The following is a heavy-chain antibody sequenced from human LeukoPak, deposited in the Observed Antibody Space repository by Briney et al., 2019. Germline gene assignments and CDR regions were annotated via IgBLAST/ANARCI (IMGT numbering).Heavy chain of an antibody. J-gene: IGHJ3*02. CDR3: ARARGSGWYYDAFDI. Sequence: ASVKVSCKASGYXFTGYYIHWVRQAPGQGLEWMGWINPNSGGTNYAQKFQGRVTMTRDTSISTAYMELSRMRSDDTAVYYCARARGSGWYYDAFDIWGQGTMVTVSS. CDR2: INPNSGGT. V-gene: IGHV1-2*02. D-gene: IGHD6-19*01. CDR1: GYXFTGYY.